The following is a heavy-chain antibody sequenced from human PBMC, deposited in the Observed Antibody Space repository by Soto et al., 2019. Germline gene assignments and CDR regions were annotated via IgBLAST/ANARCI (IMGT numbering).Heavy chain of an antibody. D-gene: IGHD3-16*02. V-gene: IGHV3-48*02. CDR2: IDVYSHFI. J-gene: IGHJ1*01. CDR3: ATDFCSGKVGYPRTPST. Sequence: EVQLVESGGGLIQPGGSLRLSCTASGSSFSDDSFNWVRQAPGRGLERVASIDVYSHFIYYADSVRGRFTASRDNAKNSLFLQMDSLRDEDTAVYYCATDFCSGKVGYPRTPSTWGQGTLVTVSS. CDR1: GSSFSDDS.